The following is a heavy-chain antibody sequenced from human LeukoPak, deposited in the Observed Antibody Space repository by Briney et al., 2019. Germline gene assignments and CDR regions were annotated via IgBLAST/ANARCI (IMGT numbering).Heavy chain of an antibody. CDR3: AREGRYYFDY. CDR1: GFTFNSYE. J-gene: IGHJ4*02. CDR2: ISKTGSIT. V-gene: IGHV3-48*03. Sequence: PGGSLRLSCAPSGFTFNSYEIIWVRQAPGKGLAWISYISKTGSITYYADSVKGRFTISRDNGKNLLYLQMNTLRAEDTAIYYCAREGRYYFDYWGQGALVTVSS.